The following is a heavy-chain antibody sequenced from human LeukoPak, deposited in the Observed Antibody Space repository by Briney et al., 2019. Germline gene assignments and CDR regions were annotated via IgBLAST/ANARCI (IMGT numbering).Heavy chain of an antibody. Sequence: GGSLRLSCAASGFTFSCYAMSWVRQAPGKGLEWVSGIGGSSGSTYYADSVKGRFTISRDNSKNTLYLQMNSLRAEDTAVYYCAKFLSDNGGYYHLYYSYYGMDVWGQGTTVTVSS. CDR2: IGGSSGST. D-gene: IGHD3-22*01. CDR1: GFTFSCYA. CDR3: AKFLSDNGGYYHLYYSYYGMDV. V-gene: IGHV3-23*01. J-gene: IGHJ6*02.